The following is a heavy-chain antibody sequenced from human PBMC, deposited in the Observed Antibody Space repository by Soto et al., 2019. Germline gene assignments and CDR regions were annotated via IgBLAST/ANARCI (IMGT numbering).Heavy chain of an antibody. D-gene: IGHD3-22*01. CDR2: INPNSGGT. V-gene: IGHV1-2*04. Sequence: ASVKVSCKASGYTFTGYYMHWVRQAPGQGLEWMGWINPNSGGTNYAQKFQGWVTMTRDTSIGTAYMELSRLRSDDTAVYYCARLNYYDSSGHAFDIWGQGTMVTVSS. J-gene: IGHJ3*02. CDR1: GYTFTGYY. CDR3: ARLNYYDSSGHAFDI.